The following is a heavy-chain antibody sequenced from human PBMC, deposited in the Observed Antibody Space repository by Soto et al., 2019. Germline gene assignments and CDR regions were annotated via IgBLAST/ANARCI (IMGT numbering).Heavy chain of an antibody. CDR2: INYNGINR. J-gene: IGHJ4*02. D-gene: IGHD3-3*01. CDR1: GFTFSSYA. V-gene: IGHV3-64D*08. CDR3: VKERSFTIFGVVILYY. Sequence: GGSLRLSCAASGFTFSSYAMHWVRQAPGKGLEWVSVINYNGINRYYADSVKGRFTISRDDSKNTLYLQMSSLRDGDTAVYYCVKERSFTIFGVVILYYWGQGTRVPVAS.